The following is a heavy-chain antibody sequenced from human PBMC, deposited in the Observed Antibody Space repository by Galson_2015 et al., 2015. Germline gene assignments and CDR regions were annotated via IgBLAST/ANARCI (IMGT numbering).Heavy chain of an antibody. CDR1: GFTFSTYG. D-gene: IGHD3-10*01. CDR2: IAYDGSNK. V-gene: IGHV3-30*18. CDR3: AKVMGCGSGNSRYYFDY. J-gene: IGHJ4*02. Sequence: SLRLSCAASGFTFSTYGMHWVRQAPGKGLEWVAVIAYDGSNKYYADSVKGRFTISRDNSKNTLYLQMNSLRAEDTAVYYCAKVMGCGSGNSRYYFDYWGQGTLVTVSS.